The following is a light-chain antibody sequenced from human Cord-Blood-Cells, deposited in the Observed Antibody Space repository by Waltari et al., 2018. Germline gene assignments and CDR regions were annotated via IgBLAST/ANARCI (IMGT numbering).Light chain of an antibody. V-gene: IGLV2-8*01. Sequence: QSALTQPPSASGSPGQSVTISCTGTSSDVGGYNYVSWYQQHPGKAPTLMIYEVSTQPSGVPDRCSGSKSGNTASLTVSGLQAEDEADYYCSSYAGSNNLVFGGGTKLTVL. CDR2: EVS. J-gene: IGLJ3*02. CDR1: SSDVGGYNY. CDR3: SSYAGSNNLV.